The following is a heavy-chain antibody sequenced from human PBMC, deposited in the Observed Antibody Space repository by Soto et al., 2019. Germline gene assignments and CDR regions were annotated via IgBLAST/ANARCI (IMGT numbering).Heavy chain of an antibody. J-gene: IGHJ5*01. CDR2: TYYRSKWYN. D-gene: IGHD1-26*01. CDR3: VRLIGNSWLDF. CDR1: GDSVSGSSVT. Sequence: TLSLTCAISGDSVSGSSVTWNWIRQSPSRGLEWLGRTYYRSKWYNDYAESVKSRITINPDTSKNQFSLHLNSVTPEDTAVYYCVRLIGNSWLDFCGQGTLVTVSS. V-gene: IGHV6-1*01.